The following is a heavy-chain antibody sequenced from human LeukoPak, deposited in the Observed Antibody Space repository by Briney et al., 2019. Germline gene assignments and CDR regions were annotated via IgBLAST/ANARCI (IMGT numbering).Heavy chain of an antibody. CDR2: INPLSGGT. CDR1: GYNFIDYY. J-gene: IGHJ6*02. CDR3: ARAPEWGYYYGMDV. D-gene: IGHD3-3*01. V-gene: IGHV1-2*02. Sequence: ASVTVSCKASGYNFIDYYIHWVRQAPGQGLEWMGWINPLSGGTNYAQQFRGRVTMTRDTSINTAYMDLNSLTSDDTAVFYCARAPEWGYYYGMDVWGQGTVVTVSS.